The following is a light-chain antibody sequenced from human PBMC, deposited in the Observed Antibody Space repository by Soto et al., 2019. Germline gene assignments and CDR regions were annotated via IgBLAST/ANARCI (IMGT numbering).Light chain of an antibody. CDR2: DVS. Sequence: QSALTQPASVSGSPGQSITISCTGTSSDVGGYNSVSWYQHHPGKAPKLMIYDVSDRPSGVSYRFSGSKSGNTASLTISGLQTEDEADYYCTSYTTSSTYVFGTGTKVTVL. CDR3: TSYTTSSTYV. J-gene: IGLJ1*01. V-gene: IGLV2-14*03. CDR1: SSDVGGYNS.